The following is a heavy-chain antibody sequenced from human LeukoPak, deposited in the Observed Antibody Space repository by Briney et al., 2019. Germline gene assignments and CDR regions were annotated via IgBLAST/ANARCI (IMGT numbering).Heavy chain of an antibody. D-gene: IGHD3-22*01. CDR3: ARQAYYYDSSGFSGNFDY. J-gene: IGHJ4*02. V-gene: IGHV5-51*01. Sequence: GESLKISCKGSGYSFTSYWIGWVRQMPGKGLEWMGIIYPGDSDTRYSPSFQGQVTISADKSISTAYLQWSSLKASDTAMYYCARQAYYYDSSGFSGNFDYWGQGTLVTVSS. CDR2: IYPGDSDT. CDR1: GYSFTSYW.